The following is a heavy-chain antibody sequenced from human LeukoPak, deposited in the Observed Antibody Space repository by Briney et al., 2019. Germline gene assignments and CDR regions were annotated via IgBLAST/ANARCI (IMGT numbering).Heavy chain of an antibody. CDR2: ISGSGGSK. Sequence: PGGSLRLSCAASGFTFSSYWLSWVRQAPEKGLEWVSSISGSGGSKWFADSVKGRFTISRDNSENTLYLQMNRLRAEDTALYYCAKESSVAGAGLLDYWGQGTLVTVSS. J-gene: IGHJ4*02. D-gene: IGHD6-19*01. CDR3: AKESSVAGAGLLDY. CDR1: GFTFSSYW. V-gene: IGHV3-23*01.